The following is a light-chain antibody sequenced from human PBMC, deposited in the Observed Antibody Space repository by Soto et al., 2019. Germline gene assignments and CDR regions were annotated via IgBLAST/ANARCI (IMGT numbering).Light chain of an antibody. Sequence: QSALTQPPSASGSRGQSVTISCTGTSNDVGGYNYVSWYQQHPGKAPKLMIHEVSKRPSGVPDRFSGSKSGNTASLTVSGLLTEDEADYYCSSYGGANTVVFGGGTKLTVL. CDR2: EVS. CDR3: SSYGGANTVV. CDR1: SNDVGGYNY. J-gene: IGLJ2*01. V-gene: IGLV2-8*01.